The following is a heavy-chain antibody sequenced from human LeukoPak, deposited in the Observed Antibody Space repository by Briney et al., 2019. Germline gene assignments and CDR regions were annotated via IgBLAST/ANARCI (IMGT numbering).Heavy chain of an antibody. V-gene: IGHV3-23*01. CDR1: GFTFSSYA. D-gene: IGHD3-22*01. Sequence: GGSLRLSCAASGFTFSSYAMSWVRQAPGKGLEWVSGISGSGGSTYYADSVKGRFTISRDNSKNTLYLQMNSLRAEDTAVYYCARDDRKVYYYYGMDVWGQGTTVTVSS. J-gene: IGHJ6*02. CDR3: ARDDRKVYYYYGMDV. CDR2: ISGSGGST.